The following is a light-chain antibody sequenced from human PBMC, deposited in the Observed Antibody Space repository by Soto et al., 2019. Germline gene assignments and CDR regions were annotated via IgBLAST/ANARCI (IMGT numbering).Light chain of an antibody. Sequence: EMVMTQSPGTLSLSPGERATLSCRASQSVSSYLAWYQQKPGQAPRLLIYDASNRATGIPARFSGSGSGTDFTLTISSLEPDDFAVYYCQQRADWPITFGQGTRLEI. CDR2: DAS. J-gene: IGKJ5*01. CDR3: QQRADWPIT. V-gene: IGKV3-11*01. CDR1: QSVSSY.